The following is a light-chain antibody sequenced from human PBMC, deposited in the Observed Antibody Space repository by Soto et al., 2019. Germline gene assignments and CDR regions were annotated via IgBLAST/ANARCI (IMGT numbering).Light chain of an antibody. CDR3: SSYTSSSTV. V-gene: IGLV2-14*01. CDR1: ISDVGGYNY. CDR2: DVS. J-gene: IGLJ2*01. Sequence: QSALTQPASVSGSPGQSITISCTGTISDVGGYNYVSWYQQHPGKAPKLMIYDVSNRPSGVSNRFSGSKSGNTASLTISGVQADDEADYYCSSYTSSSTVFGGGTKLTVL.